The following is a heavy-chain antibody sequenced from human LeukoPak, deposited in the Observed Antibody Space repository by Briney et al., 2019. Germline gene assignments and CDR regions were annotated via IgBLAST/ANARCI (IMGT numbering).Heavy chain of an antibody. CDR2: INEDGSEK. CDR1: GLTVSDVW. V-gene: IGHV3-7*01. CDR3: TRDSGRFRLDY. Sequence: GESLRLSCEVSGLTVSDVWMNWVRQAPGKGLEWVASINEDGSEKYYVDSVKGRLTVSRDNAKNSLYLQMNSLRVEDTAVYYCTRDSGRFRLDYWGQGILVTVSS. D-gene: IGHD6-19*01. J-gene: IGHJ4*02.